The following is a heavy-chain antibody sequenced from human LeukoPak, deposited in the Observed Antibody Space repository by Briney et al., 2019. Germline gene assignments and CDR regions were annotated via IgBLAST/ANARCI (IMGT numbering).Heavy chain of an antibody. V-gene: IGHV4-34*01. CDR3: ARGEVTFDY. CDR2: INHSGST. CDR1: GGSFSGYY. D-gene: IGHD2-21*02. J-gene: IGHJ4*02. Sequence: SETLSLTCAVYGGSFSGYYWSWIRQPPGKGLEWIGEINHSGSTNYNPSLKSRVTISVDTSKNQFSLKLSSVTAADTAVYCCARGEVTFDYWGQGTLVTVSS.